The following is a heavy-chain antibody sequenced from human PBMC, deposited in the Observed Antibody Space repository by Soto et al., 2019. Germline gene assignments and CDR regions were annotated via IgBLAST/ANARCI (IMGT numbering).Heavy chain of an antibody. CDR2: LNNDGSIT. CDR3: ASGESQWLVR. J-gene: IGHJ4*02. V-gene: IGHV3-74*01. CDR1: GFTFSYCW. D-gene: IGHD6-19*01. Sequence: GSLRLSCVASGFTFSYCWMHWVRQAPGKGLVWVSRLNNDGSITTYADSVKGRFTISRDNAKNTLYLQMNSLRAEDTAVYYCASGESQWLVRWGQGT.